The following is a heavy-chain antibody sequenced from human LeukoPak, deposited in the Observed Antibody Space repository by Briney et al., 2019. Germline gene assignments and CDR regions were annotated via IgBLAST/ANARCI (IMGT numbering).Heavy chain of an antibody. CDR3: ARAPLSGTYYTDAFDI. CDR1: GGSISTNNW. CDR2: IHHSGST. J-gene: IGHJ3*02. Sequence: IPSEILSLTCAVSGGSISTNNWWTWVRQPPGKGLEWIGEIHHSGSTDYNPSLKSRVTISPDKSKNQFSLTLTSVTAADTAVYFCARAPLSGTYYTDAFDIWGQGTMVTVSS. D-gene: IGHD1-26*01. V-gene: IGHV4-4*02.